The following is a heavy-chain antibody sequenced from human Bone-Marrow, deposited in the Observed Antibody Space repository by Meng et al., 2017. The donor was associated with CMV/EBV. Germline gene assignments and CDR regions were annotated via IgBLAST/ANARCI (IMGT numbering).Heavy chain of an antibody. CDR1: GGSFSGYY. D-gene: IGHD6-19*01. CDR2: INHSGST. J-gene: IGHJ4*02. V-gene: IGHV4-34*01. CDR3: ATTVAGDYFDY. Sequence: SETLSLTCAVYGGSFSGYYWSWIRQPPGKGLEWIGEINHSGSTNYNPSLKSRVTISVDTSKNQFSLKLSSVTAADTAVYYCATTVAGDYFDYWGQGNLVNVSS.